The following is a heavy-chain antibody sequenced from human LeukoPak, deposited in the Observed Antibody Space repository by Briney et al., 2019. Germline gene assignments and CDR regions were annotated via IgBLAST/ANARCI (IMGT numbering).Heavy chain of an antibody. CDR2: INWNGGST. V-gene: IGHV3-20*04. D-gene: IGHD2-15*01. CDR3: ARDKNPSWGSGGSCYVN. CDR1: GFTFDDYG. J-gene: IGHJ4*02. Sequence: AGGSLRLSCAASGFTFDDYGMSWVRQAPGKGLEWVSGINWNGGSTGYADSVKGRFTISRDNAKNSLYLQMNSLRAEDTALYYCARDKNPSWGSGGSCYVNWGQGTLVTVSS.